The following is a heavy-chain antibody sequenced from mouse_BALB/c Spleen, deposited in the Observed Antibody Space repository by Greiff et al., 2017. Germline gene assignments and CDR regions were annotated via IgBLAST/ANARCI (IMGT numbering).Heavy chain of an antibody. V-gene: IGHV2-4-1*01. CDR3: ARTFDYEYWFAY. D-gene: IGHD2-4*01. CDR1: GFSLTSYG. CDR2: IWSGGST. J-gene: IGHJ3*01. Sequence: VQLQQSGPGLVQPSQSLSITCTVSGFSLTSYGVHWVRQSPGKGLEWLGVIWSGGSTDYNAAFISRLSISKDNSKSQVFFKMNSLQADDTAIYYCARTFDYEYWFAYWGQGTLVTVSA.